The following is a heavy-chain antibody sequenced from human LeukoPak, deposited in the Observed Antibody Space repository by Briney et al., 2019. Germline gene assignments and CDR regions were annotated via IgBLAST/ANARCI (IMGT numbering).Heavy chain of an antibody. V-gene: IGHV6-1*01. Sequence: SQTLSLTCAISGDSVSSKSAAWNWIRQSPSRGLEWLGRTYYRSKWYNEYAVSLKGRITINPDTSKNQFSLQLNSVAPEDTAMYYCARTTGHFDYWGQGTLVTVSS. CDR1: GDSVSSKSAA. J-gene: IGHJ4*02. CDR2: TYYRSKWYN. CDR3: ARTTGHFDY. D-gene: IGHD2-8*02.